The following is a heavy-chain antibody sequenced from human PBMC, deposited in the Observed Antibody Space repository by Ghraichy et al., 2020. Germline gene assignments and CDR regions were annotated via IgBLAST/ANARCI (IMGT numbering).Heavy chain of an antibody. Sequence: SETLSLTCTVSGGSISSGGYYWSWIRQHPGKGLEWIGYIYYSGSTYYNPSLKSRVTISVDTSKNQFSLKLSSVTAADTAVYYCAREMRPGIIVDGHRGDWFDPWGQGTLVTVSS. CDR3: AREMRPGIIVDGHRGDWFDP. CDR1: GGSISSGGYY. J-gene: IGHJ5*02. D-gene: IGHD2-15*01. CDR2: IYYSGST. V-gene: IGHV4-31*03.